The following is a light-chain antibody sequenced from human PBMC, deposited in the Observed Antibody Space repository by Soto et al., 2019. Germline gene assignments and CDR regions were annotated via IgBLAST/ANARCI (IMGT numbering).Light chain of an antibody. CDR1: QSLGTY. CDR3: QQYGSAPFT. CDR2: GAS. V-gene: IGKV3-15*01. J-gene: IGKJ4*01. Sequence: EIVMTQSPGALSVSPGERATLSCRASQSLGTYLAWYQQKPGQIPRLLIYGASTRATGIPARFSGRGSGTEFSLTISSLQSEDSAVYYCQQYGSAPFTFGGGTKVEIK.